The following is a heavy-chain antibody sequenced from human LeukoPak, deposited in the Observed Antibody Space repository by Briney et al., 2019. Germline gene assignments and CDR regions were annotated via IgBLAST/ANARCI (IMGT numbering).Heavy chain of an antibody. V-gene: IGHV4-30-2*01. CDR1: GGSISSGGYS. CDR3: ARESGDCSSTSCSNWFDP. Sequence: SQTLSLTCAVSGGSISSGGYSWIWIRQPPGKGLEWIGYIYHSGSTYYNPSLKSRVTISVDRSKNQFSLKLSSVTAADTAVYYCARESGDCSSTSCSNWFDPWGQGTLVTVSS. CDR2: IYHSGST. J-gene: IGHJ5*02. D-gene: IGHD2-2*01.